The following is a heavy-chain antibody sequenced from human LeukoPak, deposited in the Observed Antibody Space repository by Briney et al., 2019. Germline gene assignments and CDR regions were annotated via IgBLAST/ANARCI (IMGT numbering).Heavy chain of an antibody. V-gene: IGHV1-69*05. CDR1: GGTFSSYA. D-gene: IGHD5-18*01. CDR3: ASHNVRGYSYGYRDY. CDR2: IIPIFGTA. J-gene: IGHJ4*02. Sequence: SVKVSCKASGGTFSSYAISWVRQAPGQGLEWMGRIIPIFGTANYAQKLQGRVTITTDESTSTAYMELSSLISDDMGVYYCASHNVRGYSYGYRDYWGQGTLVSVCS.